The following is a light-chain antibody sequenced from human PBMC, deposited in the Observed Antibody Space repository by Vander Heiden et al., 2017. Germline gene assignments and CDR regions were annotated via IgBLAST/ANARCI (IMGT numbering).Light chain of an antibody. CDR1: QVISCC. CDR2: AAS. J-gene: IGKJ2*01. CDR3: QQADSIPYT. Sequence: DIQMTQSPSSVPASVGDRVTITCRASQVISCCLAWYQQKPGEAPQLLVYAASNLQSGVPSRFSGSRSGTDFTLTINSLQPEDSATYYCQQADSIPYTFGQGTKLEIK. V-gene: IGKV1-12*01.